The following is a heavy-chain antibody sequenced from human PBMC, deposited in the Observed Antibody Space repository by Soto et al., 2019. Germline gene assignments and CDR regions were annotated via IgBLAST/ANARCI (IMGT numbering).Heavy chain of an antibody. CDR1: GYTFTSYG. V-gene: IGHV1-18*01. CDR3: ARDPSNSGYDFYFDS. J-gene: IGHJ4*02. D-gene: IGHD5-12*01. CDR2: VGPFSGHT. Sequence: ASVKVSCKASGYTFTSYGLAWVRQAPGQGLEWVGWVGPFSGHTQSAQKFQDRVTLTTDASTRTAFMELRSLKSEDTAVYYCARDPSNSGYDFYFDSWGQGTVVTVS.